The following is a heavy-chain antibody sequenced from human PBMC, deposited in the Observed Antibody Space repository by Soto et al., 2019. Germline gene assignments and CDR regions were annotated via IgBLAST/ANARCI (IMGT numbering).Heavy chain of an antibody. J-gene: IGHJ4*02. CDR1: GGSFSGYY. V-gene: IGHV4-34*09. CDR2: INHSGST. D-gene: IGHD3-10*01. Sequence: SETLSLTCAVYGGSFSGYYWTWIRQPPGTGLEWIGEINHSGSTNYNPSLKSRVTISVDTSKNQFSLKLSSVTAADTAVYYCARDVYYDSGRARFDYWGQGTLVTVS. CDR3: ARDVYYDSGRARFDY.